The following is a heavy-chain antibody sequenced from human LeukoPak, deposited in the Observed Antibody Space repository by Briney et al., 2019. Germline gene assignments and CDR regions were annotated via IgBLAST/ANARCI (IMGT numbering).Heavy chain of an antibody. J-gene: IGHJ4*02. D-gene: IGHD3-10*01. CDR1: GFTFSSYA. Sequence: PGGSLRLSCAAFGFTFSSYAMSWVRQAPGKGLEWVSAISGSGGSTYYADSVKGRFTISRDNSKNTLYLQMNSLRAEDTAVYYCARDEASGSEIDYWGQGTLVTVSS. V-gene: IGHV3-23*01. CDR2: ISGSGGST. CDR3: ARDEASGSEIDY.